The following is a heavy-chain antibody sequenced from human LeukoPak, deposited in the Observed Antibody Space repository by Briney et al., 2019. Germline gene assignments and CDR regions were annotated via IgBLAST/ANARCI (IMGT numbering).Heavy chain of an antibody. CDR1: GGSISSGGYY. CDR3: ARDLNSGSYKVDY. D-gene: IGHD1-26*01. J-gene: IGHJ4*02. Sequence: KPSETLSLTRTVSGGSISSGGYYWSWIRQHPGKGLEWTGYIDYSGNTYYNPSLRSRLTISTDTSKNQFSLKLSSVTAADTAVYYCARDLNSGSYKVDYWGQGTLVTVSS. V-gene: IGHV4-31*03. CDR2: IDYSGNT.